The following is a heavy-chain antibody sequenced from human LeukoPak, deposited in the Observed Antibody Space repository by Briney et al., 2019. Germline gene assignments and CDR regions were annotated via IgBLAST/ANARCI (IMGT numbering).Heavy chain of an antibody. CDR3: ARETSEGDY. Sequence: GGSLRLSCAASGFTVSGNYMSWVRQAPGKGLEWVSSISSSSSYIYYADSVKGRFTISRDNAKNSLYLQMNSLRAEDTAVYYCARETSEGDYWGQGTLVTVSS. V-gene: IGHV3-21*01. CDR1: GFTVSGNY. CDR2: ISSSSSYI. J-gene: IGHJ4*02.